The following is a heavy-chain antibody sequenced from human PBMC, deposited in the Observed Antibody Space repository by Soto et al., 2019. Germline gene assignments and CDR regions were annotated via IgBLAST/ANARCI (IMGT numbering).Heavy chain of an antibody. V-gene: IGHV1-18*01. CDR3: ARKDCFDGCYYFVY. CDR1: GYSFNTYG. CDR2: INTHSGNP. J-gene: IGHJ4*02. D-gene: IGHD2-2*01. Sequence: QVQLVQSGGEVKKPGASVKVSCKASGYSFNTYGINWVRQAPGQGLEWMGWINTHSGNPSYAQKFQGRVTMTSDTSTGTAYMEVRSLTSDDTAVYFCARKDCFDGCYYFVYWGQGTLVTVSS.